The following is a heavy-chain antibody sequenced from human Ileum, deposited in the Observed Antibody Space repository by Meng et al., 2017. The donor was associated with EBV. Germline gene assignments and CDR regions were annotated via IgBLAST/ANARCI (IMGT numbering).Heavy chain of an antibody. CDR2: IDQSGYT. D-gene: IGHD4-23*01. CDR1: GGSFTDYY. V-gene: IGHV4-34*01. CDR3: ARYGRCNGNSFYCFDP. Sequence: QRVGTGLCKPSETLSLTWPVYGGSFTDYYWTWLRQPPGKGLEWIGEIDQSGYTKFNPSLSSRATISRDTSNNQFSLRLNSVTAADTALYYCARYGRCNGNSFYCFDPWGQGTLVTVSS. J-gene: IGHJ5*02.